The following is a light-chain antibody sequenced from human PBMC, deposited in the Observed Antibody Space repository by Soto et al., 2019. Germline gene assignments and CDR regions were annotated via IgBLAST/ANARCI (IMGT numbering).Light chain of an antibody. CDR3: QQISTWTVT. V-gene: IGKV3-11*01. Sequence: EIVLTQSPGTLSLSPGERATLSCRASQSVSSYLAWYQQKPGQAPRLLIYDASTRATGISARFSGSGSGTDFTLTIISLEHYDFALYYCQQISTWTVTFVQGTKGEVK. CDR2: DAS. J-gene: IGKJ1*01. CDR1: QSVSSY.